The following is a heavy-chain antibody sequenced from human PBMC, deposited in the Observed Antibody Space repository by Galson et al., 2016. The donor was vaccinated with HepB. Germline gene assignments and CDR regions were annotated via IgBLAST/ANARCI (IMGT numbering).Heavy chain of an antibody. CDR1: GFTFSSYW. Sequence: SLRLSCAASGFTFSSYWMSWVRQAPEQGLEWVANIKEDGSEKYYVDSVKDRITISRDNAKNSLYLQMNSLRADDTSVYYCARGRLWFGEPHDYGMDVWGQGTTVTVSS. CDR2: IKEDGSEK. D-gene: IGHD3-10*01. J-gene: IGHJ6*02. V-gene: IGHV3-7*01. CDR3: ARGRLWFGEPHDYGMDV.